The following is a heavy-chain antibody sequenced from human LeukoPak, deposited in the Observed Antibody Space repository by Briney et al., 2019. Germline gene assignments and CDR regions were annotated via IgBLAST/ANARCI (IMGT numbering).Heavy chain of an antibody. CDR2: IYTSGST. Sequence: SETLSLTCTASGGSISSYYWSWIRQPAGKGLEWIGRIYTSGSTNYNPSLKSRVTMSVDTSKNQFSLKLRSVTAADTAVYYCARGYNWGSPTRNFYYLDVWGKGTTVTVSS. J-gene: IGHJ6*03. CDR3: ARGYNWGSPTRNFYYLDV. CDR1: GGSISSYY. D-gene: IGHD7-27*01. V-gene: IGHV4-4*07.